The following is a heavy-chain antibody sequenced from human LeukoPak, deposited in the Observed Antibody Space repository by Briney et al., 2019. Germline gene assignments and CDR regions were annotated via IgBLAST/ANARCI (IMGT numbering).Heavy chain of an antibody. J-gene: IGHJ4*02. CDR2: ISAYNGNT. Sequence: ASVKVSCKASGYTFTGYGISWVRQAPGQGLEWMGWISAYNGNTNYAQKLQGRVTMTTDTSTNTAYMELRSLRSDDTAVYYCAREDSSGWFDYWGQGTLVTVSS. D-gene: IGHD6-19*01. CDR3: AREDSSGWFDY. V-gene: IGHV1-18*01. CDR1: GYTFTGYG.